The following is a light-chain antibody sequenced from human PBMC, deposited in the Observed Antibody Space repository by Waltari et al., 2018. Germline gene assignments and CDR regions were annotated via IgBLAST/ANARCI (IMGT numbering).Light chain of an antibody. CDR3: QHYDGVPPWT. Sequence: DIQMTQSPSSLSASVGDRVTITCQAKRDIHNYLNCYQQKPGKAPKLLIYDASTLETGVPSRFSGSGSGTDFVFTISRLQPEDIATYYCQHYDGVPPWTFGQGTRVDFK. CDR2: DAS. J-gene: IGKJ1*01. CDR1: RDIHNY. V-gene: IGKV1-33*01.